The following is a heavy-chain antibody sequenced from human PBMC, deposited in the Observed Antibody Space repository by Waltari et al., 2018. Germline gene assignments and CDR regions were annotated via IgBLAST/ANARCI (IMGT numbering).Heavy chain of an antibody. V-gene: IGHV1-69-2*01. J-gene: IGHJ5*02. D-gene: IGHD2-21*02. CDR3: ATLRVDVVVTAIP. Sequence: EVQLVQSGAEVKKPGATVKISCKVSGYTFTDYYMHWVQQAPGQGLEWMGLGDPEDGEKIYAEKFQGRVTITAETATDTAYMELSSLRAEDTAVYYCATLRVDVVVTAIPWGQGTLVTVSS. CDR2: GDPEDGEK. CDR1: GYTFTDYY.